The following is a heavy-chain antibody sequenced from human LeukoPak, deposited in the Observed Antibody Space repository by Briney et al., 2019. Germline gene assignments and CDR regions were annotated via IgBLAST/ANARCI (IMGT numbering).Heavy chain of an antibody. J-gene: IGHJ4*02. D-gene: IGHD3-9*01. CDR3: ARGNFDWLLPFDY. V-gene: IGHV3-11*06. CDR1: GFTFSDYY. Sequence: GGSLRLSCAASGFTFSDYYMSWIRQAPGKGLEWVSYISSSSSYTNYADSVKGRFTISRDNAKNSLYLQMNSLRAEDTAVCYCARGNFDWLLPFDYWGQGTLVTVSS. CDR2: ISSSSSYT.